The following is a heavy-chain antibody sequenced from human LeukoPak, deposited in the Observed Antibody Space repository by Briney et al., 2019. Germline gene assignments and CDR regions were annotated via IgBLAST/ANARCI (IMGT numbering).Heavy chain of an antibody. D-gene: IGHD6-19*01. CDR3: AKFRPITSVAGTIFHY. V-gene: IGHV3-23*01. CDR1: GFTFTNYA. Sequence: RGSLRLSCAASGFTFTNYAMSWVRQAPGKGLEWVSAISGNGGSTHYADSVKGRFTISRDNSKNTLYLQMNSLRAEDTAVYYCAKFRPITSVAGTIFHYWGQGALVTVSS. J-gene: IGHJ4*02. CDR2: ISGNGGST.